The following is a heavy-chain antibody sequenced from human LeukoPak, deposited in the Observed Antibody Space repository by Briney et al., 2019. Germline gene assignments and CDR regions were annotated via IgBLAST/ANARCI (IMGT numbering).Heavy chain of an antibody. V-gene: IGHV4-39*02. D-gene: IGHD6-19*01. J-gene: IGHJ4*02. Sequence: SETLSLTCSVSGASIASTSYYWGWVRQPPGKGLEWIGNIYHSGNTYYTSSLRSRVTISVDTSKNLFSLNLTSVTGADTADYFCARVADSSGWFGDYFDNWGLGTLVTVSS. CDR1: GASIASTSYY. CDR2: IYHSGNT. CDR3: ARVADSSGWFGDYFDN.